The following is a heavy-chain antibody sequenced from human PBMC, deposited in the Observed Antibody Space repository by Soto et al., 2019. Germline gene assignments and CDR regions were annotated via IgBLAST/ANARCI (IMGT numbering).Heavy chain of an antibody. CDR2: ISPNIGTA. V-gene: IGHV1-69*13. CDR1: AYTFTNYG. J-gene: IGHJ6*02. D-gene: IGHD2-2*01. CDR3: ARGRGVVVPAAIGYYYYGMDV. Sequence: GASVKVSCKASAYTFTNYGISWVRQAPGQGLEWMGGISPNIGTANYAQKFQGRVTITADESTSTAYMELSSLRSEDTAVYYCARGRGVVVPAAIGYYYYGMDVWGQGTTVTVSS.